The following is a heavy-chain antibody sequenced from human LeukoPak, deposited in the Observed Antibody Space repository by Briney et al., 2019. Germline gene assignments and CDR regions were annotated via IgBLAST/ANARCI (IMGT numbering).Heavy chain of an antibody. CDR3: RSRWYGFDY. V-gene: IGHV3-23*01. D-gene: IGHD6-13*01. CDR2: ISGSDRST. J-gene: IGHJ4*02. CDR1: GFTFSGDA. Sequence: GGTLRLSCAASGFTFSGDAISWGRPAPGTGLEWFSAISGSDRSTYYAGSVNGRFTIPKANAKNSLYLQMNSLTAPATAMHYFRSRWYGFDYGGQGTLVTVSP.